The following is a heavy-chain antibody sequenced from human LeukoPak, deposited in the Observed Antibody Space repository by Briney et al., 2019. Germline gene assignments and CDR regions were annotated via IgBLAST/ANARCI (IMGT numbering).Heavy chain of an antibody. J-gene: IGHJ4*02. V-gene: IGHV1-2*02. D-gene: IGHD3-22*01. CDR1: GYTFTGYY. CDR3: ARDDSSGYYYLDY. Sequence: ASVKVSCKASGYTFTGYYMHWVRQAPGQGLEWMGWINPNSGGTNYAQKFQGRVTMTRDTSISTAYMDLSRLRSDDTAVYYCARDDSSGYYYLDYWGQGTLVTVSS. CDR2: INPNSGGT.